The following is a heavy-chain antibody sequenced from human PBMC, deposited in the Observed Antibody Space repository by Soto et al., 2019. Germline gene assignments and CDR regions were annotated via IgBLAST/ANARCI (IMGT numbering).Heavy chain of an antibody. CDR2: LHRDGNT. J-gene: IGHJ4*02. V-gene: IGHV3-66*01. D-gene: IGHD2-21*01. Sequence: EVQLVESGGGLVQPGGSLRLSCAASGFTVRSDFMSWVRQAPGKGLEWVSILHRDGNTYYANSAKGRFTISRDNSKNTLYLPMNSLRAEDTSVYYCATRGEWGQGTLVTVSS. CDR3: ATRGE. CDR1: GFTVRSDF.